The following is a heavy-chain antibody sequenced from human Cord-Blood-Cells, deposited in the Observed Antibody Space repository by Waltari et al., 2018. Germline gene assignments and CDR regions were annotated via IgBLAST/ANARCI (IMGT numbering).Heavy chain of an antibody. CDR3: ARYKYYGSGSYYIGTGYYFDY. D-gene: IGHD3-10*01. CDR1: GGTFSSYA. V-gene: IGHV1-69*01. Sequence: QVQLVQSGAEVKKPGSSVKVSCKASGGTFSSYAISWVRQAPGQGLEWMGGIIPIFGTANNAQKFQGRVTITGDESTSTAYMELSSLRSEDTAVYYCARYKYYGSGSYYIGTGYYFDYWGQGTLVTVSS. CDR2: IIPIFGTA. J-gene: IGHJ4*02.